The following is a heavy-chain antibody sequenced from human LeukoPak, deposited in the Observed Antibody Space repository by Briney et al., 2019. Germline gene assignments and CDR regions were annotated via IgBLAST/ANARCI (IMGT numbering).Heavy chain of an antibody. CDR3: ARGACYGDYEAVDY. V-gene: IGHV3-48*02. CDR2: ISRSSSTI. CDR1: GFTFSTYS. Sequence: GGSLRLSCAASGFTFSTYSMNWVRQTPGKGLEWVSYISRSSSTIYYADSVRGRFTISRDNAKNSLFLQMNSLRDEDTAVYYCARGACYGDYEAVDYWGQGTLVTVSS. J-gene: IGHJ4*02. D-gene: IGHD4-17*01.